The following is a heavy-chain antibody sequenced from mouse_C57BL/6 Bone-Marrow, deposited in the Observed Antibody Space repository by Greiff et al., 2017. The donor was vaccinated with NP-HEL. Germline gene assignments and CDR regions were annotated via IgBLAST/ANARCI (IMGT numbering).Heavy chain of an antibody. D-gene: IGHD2-3*01. V-gene: IGHV2-9-1*01. CDR3: ARNDGYCPLAY. Sequence: VKLMESGPGLVAPSQCLSITCTVSGFSLTSYAISWVRQPPGKGLEWLGVIWTGGGTNYNSAPKSKLSISKDNSTSQDFLKMNSLQTDDTVRYYGARNDGYCPLAYWGRGTLVTVSA. CDR1: GFSLTSYA. CDR2: IWTGGGT. J-gene: IGHJ3*01.